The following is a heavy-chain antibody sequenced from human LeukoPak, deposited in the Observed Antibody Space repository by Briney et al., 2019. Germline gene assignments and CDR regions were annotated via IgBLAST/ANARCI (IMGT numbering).Heavy chain of an antibody. CDR3: ARELGYCSGSSCYHYFDY. Sequence: KPSETLSLTCTVSGGAISSYYWSWIRQSPGKGLEWIGYIYDSGSNNYNPSLKSRVTIPVDTSNNQFSLKLRSVTASATAYYYVARELGYCSGSSCYHYFDYWGQGTLVTVSS. CDR1: GGAISSYY. V-gene: IGHV4-59*01. D-gene: IGHD2-15*01. CDR2: IYDSGSN. J-gene: IGHJ4*02.